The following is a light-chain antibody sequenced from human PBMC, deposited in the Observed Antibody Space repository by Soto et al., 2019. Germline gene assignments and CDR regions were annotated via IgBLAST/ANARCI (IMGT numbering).Light chain of an antibody. Sequence: DIQMTQSPSSLSASVGDRVTITCRASQSISSYLNWYQQKPGKAPKLLIYGASSLQSGVPSRFSVSGSGTDFTLPISSLQPEDFATYYCQQTYSSPYTLGQGTKLEIK. CDR3: QQTYSSPYT. V-gene: IGKV1-39*01. CDR1: QSISSY. J-gene: IGKJ2*01. CDR2: GAS.